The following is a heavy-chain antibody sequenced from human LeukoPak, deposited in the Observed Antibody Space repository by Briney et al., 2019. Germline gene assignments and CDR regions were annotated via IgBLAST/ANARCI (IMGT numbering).Heavy chain of an antibody. CDR2: ISYDGSNK. CDR3: AKDRKLVAPPFDI. V-gene: IGHV3-30*18. J-gene: IGHJ3*02. D-gene: IGHD2-8*02. CDR1: GFTFSSYG. Sequence: GGSLRLSCAASGFTFSSYGMHWVRQAPGKGLEWVAVISYDGSNKYYADSVKGRFTISRDNSKNTLYLQMNSLRAEDTAVYYCAKDRKLVAPPFDIGGQGTMVTVSS.